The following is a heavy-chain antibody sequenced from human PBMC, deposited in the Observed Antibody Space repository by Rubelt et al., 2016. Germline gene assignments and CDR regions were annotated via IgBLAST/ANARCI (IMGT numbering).Heavy chain of an antibody. Sequence: QVQLVESGGGAVQPGRSLRLSCAASGFTFSSYVMHWVRQAPGKGLEWVAVISGDGSIKYYADSVKGRFTISRDNSKNTLYLQMNSLRVEETAVYYCARDPVGTTVRHFDYWGQGTLVTVSS. V-gene: IGHV3-30*04. CDR2: ISGDGSIK. CDR1: GFTFSSYV. CDR3: ARDPVGTTVRHFDY. J-gene: IGHJ4*02. D-gene: IGHD1-26*01.